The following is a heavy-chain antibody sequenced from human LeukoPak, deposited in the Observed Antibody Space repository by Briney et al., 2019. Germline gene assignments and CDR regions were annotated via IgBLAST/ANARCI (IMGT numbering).Heavy chain of an antibody. Sequence: GGSLRLSCTASGFTFYDYYITWIRHAPGKGLDWVAYLSSSCTATYYADSVKGRFNISRRNATNSLYLKMDSLKAEDTAMYYCARPARSGIYCPDAFKNWGQGTMVTVSS. V-gene: IGHV3-11*04. CDR2: LSSSCTAT. CDR1: GFTFYDYY. CDR3: ARPARSGIYCPDAFKN. D-gene: IGHD3-10*01. J-gene: IGHJ3*02.